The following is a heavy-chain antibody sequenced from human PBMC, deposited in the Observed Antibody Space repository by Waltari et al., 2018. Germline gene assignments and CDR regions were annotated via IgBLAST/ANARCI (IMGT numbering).Heavy chain of an antibody. CDR2: IYYSGST. Sequence: QLQLQESGPGLVKPSETLSLTCTVSGGSISSSSYYWGWIRQPPGKGLEWIGSIYYSGSTYYNPSLKSRVTISVDTSKNQFSLKLSSVTAADTAVYYCARVVGTGGAPSYYFDYWGQGTLVTVSS. D-gene: IGHD2-8*02. CDR1: GGSISSSSYY. J-gene: IGHJ4*02. V-gene: IGHV4-39*01. CDR3: ARVVGTGGAPSYYFDY.